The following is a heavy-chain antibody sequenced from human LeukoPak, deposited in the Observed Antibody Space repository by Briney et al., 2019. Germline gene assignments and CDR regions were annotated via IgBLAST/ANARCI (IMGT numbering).Heavy chain of an antibody. CDR2: IYSGGST. J-gene: IGHJ4*02. V-gene: IGHV3-66*01. D-gene: IGHD6-19*01. Sequence: GGSLRLSCAASGFTVSTDYMSWVRQAPGKGLQWVSVIYSGGSTFYADSVKGRFTISRDNSKSTLYLQMNSLTAEDTAVYYCARGLRHSSGWYLYDYWGQGTLVTVSS. CDR1: GFTVSTDY. CDR3: ARGLRHSSGWYLYDY.